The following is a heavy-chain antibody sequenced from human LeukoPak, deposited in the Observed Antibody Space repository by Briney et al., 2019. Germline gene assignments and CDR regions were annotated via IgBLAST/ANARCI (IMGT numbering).Heavy chain of an antibody. CDR2: INPNSGGT. V-gene: IGHV1-2*02. J-gene: IGHJ4*02. CDR1: GHTFTGYY. CDR3: ASGHGTSYNYDTSGYYSDY. Sequence: ASVKVSCKASGHTFTGYYIHWVRQAPGQGLEWMGWINPNSGGTNSAQNFQGRVTMTRDTSISTAYMELSRLRSDDTAVYYCASGHGTSYNYDTSGYYSDYWGQGTLVTVSS. D-gene: IGHD3-22*01.